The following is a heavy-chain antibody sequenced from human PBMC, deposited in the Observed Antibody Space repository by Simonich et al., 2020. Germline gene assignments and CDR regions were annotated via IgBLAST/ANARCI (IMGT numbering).Heavy chain of an antibody. D-gene: IGHD6-6*01. J-gene: IGHJ6*02. Sequence: EVQLVESGGGLVQPGGSLRLSCAASGFTFSSYEMNWVRQAPGKGLEWVSYISSSGSTIYYADSVKGRFTNSRDNAKNSLYLKMNSLRAEDTAVYYCARDFRLQLVEIGTYYYYGMDVWGQGTTVTVSS. V-gene: IGHV3-48*03. CDR1: GFTFSSYE. CDR3: ARDFRLQLVEIGTYYYYGMDV. CDR2: ISSSGSTI.